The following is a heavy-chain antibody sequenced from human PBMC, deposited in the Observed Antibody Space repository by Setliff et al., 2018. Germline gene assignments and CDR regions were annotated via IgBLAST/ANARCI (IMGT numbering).Heavy chain of an antibody. CDR1: GGPINSATHY. J-gene: IGHJ5*02. CDR2: IYYAGNT. CDR3: ARHHGIVGYYGSRTYHYFDP. D-gene: IGHD3-10*01. Sequence: SETLSLTCSVSGGPINSATHYWSWIRQSPGKGLEWLGEIYYAGNTFYNPSFRSRLTISVDRAKNQFSLNLYSVTAADTATYYCARHHGIVGYYGSRTYHYFDPWGRGTLVTVSS. V-gene: IGHV4-39*01.